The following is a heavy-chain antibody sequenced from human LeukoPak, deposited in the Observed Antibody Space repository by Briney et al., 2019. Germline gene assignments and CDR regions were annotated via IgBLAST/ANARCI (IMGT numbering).Heavy chain of an antibody. V-gene: IGHV4-4*02. Sequence: PSGTLSLTCAVSGGSGGSISSSNFWTWVRQPPGKGLEWIGEIYHSGRTNYNPSLKSRLTISVDESKNQFSLKLNSMTAADTAVYYCARDPSVAGSLGYWGQGILVTVSS. CDR3: ARDPSVAGSLGY. CDR1: GGSGGSISSSNF. CDR2: IYHSGRT. D-gene: IGHD6-19*01. J-gene: IGHJ4*02.